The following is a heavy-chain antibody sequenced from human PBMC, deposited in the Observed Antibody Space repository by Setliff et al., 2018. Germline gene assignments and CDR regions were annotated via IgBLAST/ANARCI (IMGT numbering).Heavy chain of an antibody. CDR2: IKMKTDGVTT. J-gene: IGHJ6*04. D-gene: IGHD3-3*01. CDR1: GVSFSNAG. Sequence: GESLTISCVVSGVSFSNAGMSWVRQAPGKGLEWVGRIKMKTDGVTTEYAAPVKGRFTISRDDSKNTMYLQMNSLKTEDTAVYYCMTIMRYLEWLSDVWGKGTTVTVSS. V-gene: IGHV3-15*01. CDR3: MTIMRYLEWLSDV.